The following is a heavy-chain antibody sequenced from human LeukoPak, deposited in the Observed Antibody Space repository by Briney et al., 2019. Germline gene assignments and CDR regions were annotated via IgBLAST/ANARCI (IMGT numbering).Heavy chain of an antibody. CDR3: ARAVSPQLLIAAAGHWFDP. D-gene: IGHD6-13*01. CDR2: IIPIFGTA. J-gene: IGHJ5*02. CDR1: GGTFSSYA. V-gene: IGHV1-69*13. Sequence: GASVKVSCKASGGTFSSYAISWVRQAPGQGLEWMGGIIPIFGTANYAQKFQGRVTITADESTSTAYMELSSLRSEDTAVYYCARAVSPQLLIAAAGHWFDPWGQGTLVTVSS.